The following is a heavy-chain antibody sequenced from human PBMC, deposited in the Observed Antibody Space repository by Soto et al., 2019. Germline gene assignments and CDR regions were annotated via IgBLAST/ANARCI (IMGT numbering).Heavy chain of an antibody. J-gene: IGHJ5*02. Sequence: QGPLQESGPGLVKPSVTLSLTCAVSGGSISSSTCCILVLQPPGKGLEWIVEIYHSARTNYNPSLKSRVTISVDKYKNPFSLKLSSVTAADTAVYYCASSFAAAGITTPTGFAPWGQGTLVTFSS. D-gene: IGHD6-13*01. CDR1: GGSISSSTC. V-gene: IGHV4-4*02. CDR2: IYHSART. CDR3: ASSFAAAGITTPTGFAP.